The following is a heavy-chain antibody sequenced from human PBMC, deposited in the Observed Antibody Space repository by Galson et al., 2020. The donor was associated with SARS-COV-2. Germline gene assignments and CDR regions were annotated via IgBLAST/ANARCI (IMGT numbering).Heavy chain of an antibody. J-gene: IGHJ4*02. D-gene: IGHD2-2*01. CDR1: GFTISGHR. V-gene: IGHV3-74*01. CDR2: ISTDGSTT. Sequence: GASLKISCAASGFTISGHRTHWVRQVPGKGLAWLSRISTDGSTTAYADSVKGRFTISRDNANNTLYLQMNSLRAEDTAVYYCASRQYQGFYFDYWGQGALVTVSS. CDR3: ASRQYQGFYFDY.